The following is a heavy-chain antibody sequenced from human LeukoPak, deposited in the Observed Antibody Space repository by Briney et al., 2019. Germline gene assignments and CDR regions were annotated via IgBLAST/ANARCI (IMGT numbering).Heavy chain of an antibody. CDR2: ISGSGGST. J-gene: IGHJ4*02. V-gene: IGHV3-23*01. Sequence: GGTLRLSCAASGFTFSSYGMSWVRQAPGKGLEWVSAISGSGGSTYYADSVKGRFTISRDNAKNSLYLQMNSLRAEDTAVYYCARVSIGYCSSTSCRDYWGQGTLVTVSS. CDR3: ARVSIGYCSSTSCRDY. CDR1: GFTFSSYG. D-gene: IGHD2-2*01.